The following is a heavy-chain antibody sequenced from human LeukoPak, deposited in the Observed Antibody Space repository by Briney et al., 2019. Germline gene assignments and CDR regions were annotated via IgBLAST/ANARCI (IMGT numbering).Heavy chain of an antibody. V-gene: IGHV3-30*02. CDR1: GFNFSSYG. CDR2: IRLEVSNK. CDR3: AKGGAVPGRDY. D-gene: IGHD6-19*01. J-gene: IGHJ4*02. Sequence: GGSLRLSRAASGFNFSSYGMHWVRLPPGNWPEWGASIRLEVSNKYYADTVKGRFTNSRENSMTTLYLQMNSLRAEDTAVYYCAKGGAVPGRDYWGQGTLVTVSS.